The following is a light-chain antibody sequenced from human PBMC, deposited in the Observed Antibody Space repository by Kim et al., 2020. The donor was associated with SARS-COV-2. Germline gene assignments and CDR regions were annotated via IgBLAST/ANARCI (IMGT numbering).Light chain of an antibody. J-gene: IGKJ4*01. CDR1: QSVSNNY. CDR2: GAS. CDR3: QQYGSSRLT. Sequence: LSPGERATLSCRASQSVSNNYLAWYQQKPGQAPRLLIYGASFRATGIPDRFSGSGSGTDFTLTISRLEPEDFAVYYCQQYGSSRLTFGGGTKLEI. V-gene: IGKV3-20*01.